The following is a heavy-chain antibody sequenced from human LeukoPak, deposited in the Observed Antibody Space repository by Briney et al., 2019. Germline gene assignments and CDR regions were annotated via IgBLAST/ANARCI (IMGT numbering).Heavy chain of an antibody. CDR3: ARTGGATGPYYFDF. CDR2: IFYSGST. J-gene: IGHJ4*02. Sequence: SETLSLTCTVSGDSIGSFYWSWIRQPPGKGLEWIGYIFYSGSTSYKPSLKSRVTISVDTSKNQFSLKLGSVTAADTAVYYCARTGGATGPYYFDFWGQGTLVTVSS. CDR1: GDSIGSFY. D-gene: IGHD1-1*01. V-gene: IGHV4-59*01.